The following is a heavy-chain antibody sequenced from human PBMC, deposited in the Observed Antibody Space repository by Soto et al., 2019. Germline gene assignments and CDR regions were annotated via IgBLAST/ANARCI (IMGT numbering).Heavy chain of an antibody. CDR2: ISGSGGST. CDR3: AKAPSMTSLYYFDY. V-gene: IGHV3-23*01. Sequence: LRLSCAASGFTFSSYAMSWVRQAPGKGLEWVSAISGSGGSTYYADSVKGRFTISRDNSKNTLYLQMNSLRAEDTAVYYCAKAPSMTSLYYFDYWGQGTLVTVSS. J-gene: IGHJ4*02. CDR1: GFTFSSYA. D-gene: IGHD3-22*01.